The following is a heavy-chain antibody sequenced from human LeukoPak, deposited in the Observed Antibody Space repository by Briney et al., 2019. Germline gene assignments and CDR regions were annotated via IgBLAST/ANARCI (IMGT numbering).Heavy chain of an antibody. CDR1: GFXXXXXX. D-gene: IGHD3-9*01. J-gene: IGHJ4*02. CDR3: SKKYNTDWPSFDS. Sequence: GGSLRLSYAAXGFXXXXXXMSWXRQXPXXXXXXXSAMSGSGGSTYYADSVKGRFTISRDNSKNTLYLQMNSLRVEDTAVYFCSKKYNTDWPSFDSWGQGTLVTVSS. CDR2: MSGSGGST. V-gene: IGHV3-23*01.